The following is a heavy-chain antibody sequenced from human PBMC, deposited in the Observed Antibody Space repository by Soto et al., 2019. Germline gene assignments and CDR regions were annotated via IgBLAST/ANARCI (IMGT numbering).Heavy chain of an antibody. D-gene: IGHD3-10*01. J-gene: IGHJ4*02. CDR2: IYWADDK. V-gene: IGHV2-5*02. CDR3: AHTHYRGVIPNPFDY. Sequence: QITLKESGPTLVKPTQTLTLTCTVSGISLSTTGVGVAWIRQPPGKALEWLAVIYWADDKEYSPSLKNRLTITKDTSKNQVVLMMTNMERVDTATYYCAHTHYRGVIPNPFDYWGQGPPVTVSS. CDR1: GISLSTTGVG.